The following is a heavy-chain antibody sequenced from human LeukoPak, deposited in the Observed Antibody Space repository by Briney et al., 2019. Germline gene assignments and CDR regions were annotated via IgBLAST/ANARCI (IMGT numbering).Heavy chain of an antibody. J-gene: IGHJ4*02. CDR3: ARDLGYCSGGSCHNFDY. V-gene: IGHV1-2*02. CDR2: INPNSGGT. D-gene: IGHD2-15*01. CDR1: GYTFTGYY. Sequence: AASVKVSCKASGYTFTGYYMHWVRQAPGQGLEWMGWINPNSGGTNYAQKFQGRVTMTRDTSISTAYMELSRLRSDDTAVYYCARDLGYCSGGSCHNFDYWGQGTLVTVSS.